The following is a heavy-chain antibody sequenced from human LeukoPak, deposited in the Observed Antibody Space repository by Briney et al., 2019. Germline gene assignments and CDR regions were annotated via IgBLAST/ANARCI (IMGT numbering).Heavy chain of an antibody. V-gene: IGHV4-59*01. J-gene: IGHJ3*02. Sequence: SETLSLTCTVSGGSISGYYWSWIRQPPGKGLEWIGYIYYSGSTDYNPSLKSRVTISVDTSKNQFSLKLSSVTAADTAVYYCARVRDDYGDYGAFDIWGQGTMVTVSS. CDR1: GGSISGYY. CDR2: IYYSGST. CDR3: ARVRDDYGDYGAFDI. D-gene: IGHD4-17*01.